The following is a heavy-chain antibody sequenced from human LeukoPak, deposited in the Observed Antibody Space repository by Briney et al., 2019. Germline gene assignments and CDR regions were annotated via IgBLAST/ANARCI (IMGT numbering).Heavy chain of an antibody. D-gene: IGHD6-6*01. V-gene: IGHV5-51*01. J-gene: IGHJ4*02. CDR3: ARHVTYSSTSSYFDY. CDR2: IYPGGSDT. Sequence: GESLRISCKASGYSFTSYWIAWVRQMPGKGLEYMGFIYPGGSDTRCSPSFEGQVTISADKSITTAYLQWNSLKASDTAIYYCARHVTYSSTSSYFDYWGQGTLVTVSS. CDR1: GYSFTSYW.